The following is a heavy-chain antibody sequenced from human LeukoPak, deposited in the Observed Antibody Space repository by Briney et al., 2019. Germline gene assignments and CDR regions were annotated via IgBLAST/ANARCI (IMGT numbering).Heavy chain of an antibody. D-gene: IGHD3-3*01. J-gene: IGHJ6*03. Sequence: GGSLRLSCAASGFTFSSYWMHWVRQAPGKGLVWVSRINSDGSSTSYADSVKGRFTISRDNAKNTLYLQMNSLRAEDTAVYYCARGGNYDFWSGYYFYYYYMDVWGKGTTVTVSS. V-gene: IGHV3-74*01. CDR3: ARGGNYDFWSGYYFYYYYMDV. CDR1: GFTFSSYW. CDR2: INSDGSST.